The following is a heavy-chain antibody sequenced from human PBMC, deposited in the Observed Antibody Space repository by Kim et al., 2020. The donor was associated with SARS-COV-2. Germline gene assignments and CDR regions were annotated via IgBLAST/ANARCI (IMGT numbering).Heavy chain of an antibody. D-gene: IGHD3-9*01. CDR3: ARDNYDILTGYPVLGMDV. Sequence: QGRVTMTRDTSTSTVYMELSSLRSEDTAVYYCARDNYDILTGYPVLGMDVWGQGTTVTVSS. V-gene: IGHV1-46*01. J-gene: IGHJ6*02.